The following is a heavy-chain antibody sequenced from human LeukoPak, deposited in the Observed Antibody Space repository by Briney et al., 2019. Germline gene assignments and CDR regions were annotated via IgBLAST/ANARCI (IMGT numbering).Heavy chain of an antibody. CDR1: GYTFTSYA. J-gene: IGHJ5*02. D-gene: IGHD5-12*01. V-gene: IGHV7-4-1*02. Sequence: ASVKVSCKASGYTFTSYAMNWVRQAPGQGLEWMGWINTNTGNPTYAQGLTGRFVFSLDTSVSTAYLQISSLKAEDTAVYYCARAKYSGYVSLPNWFDPWGQGTLVTVSS. CDR2: INTNTGNP. CDR3: ARAKYSGYVSLPNWFDP.